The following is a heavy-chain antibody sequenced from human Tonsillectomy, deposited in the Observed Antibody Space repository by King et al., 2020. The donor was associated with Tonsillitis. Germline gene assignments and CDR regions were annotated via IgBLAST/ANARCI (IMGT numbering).Heavy chain of an antibody. V-gene: IGHV1-46*04. J-gene: IGHJ6*04. CDR1: GYTFTSYY. CDR3: ARVAVAGHSFYGIDV. CDR2: ISPSGGST. Sequence: VQLVESGAGVKKPGASVKVSCKASGYTFTSYYMHWVRQAPGQGLEWMGIISPSGGSTSHAKTLQGRVTMTRDTSTSTVYMELSSLRSEDTAVYYCARVAVAGHSFYGIDVWGAGTTVTVSS. D-gene: IGHD6-19*01.